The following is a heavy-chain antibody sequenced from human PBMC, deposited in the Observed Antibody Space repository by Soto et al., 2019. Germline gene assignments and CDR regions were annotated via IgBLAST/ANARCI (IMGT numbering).Heavy chain of an antibody. Sequence: ASLKVSCKASGYTFSSYDINWVRQATGQGLEWMGWMNPNSGNTGYAQKFQGWVTMTRDTSISTAYMELSRLRSDDTAVYYCAREEQLGFMDVWGQGTTVTVSS. V-gene: IGHV1-8*01. J-gene: IGHJ6*02. D-gene: IGHD6-13*01. CDR2: MNPNSGNT. CDR3: AREEQLGFMDV. CDR1: GYTFSSYD.